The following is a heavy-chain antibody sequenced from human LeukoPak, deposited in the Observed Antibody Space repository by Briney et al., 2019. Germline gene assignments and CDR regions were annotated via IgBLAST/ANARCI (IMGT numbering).Heavy chain of an antibody. J-gene: IGHJ6*03. D-gene: IGHD4-11*01. Sequence: PSETLSLTCTVSGGSISSGSYYWSWIRPPAGKGLEWIGRIYTSGSTNYNPSLKSRVTISVDTSKNQFSLKLSSVTAADTAVYYCARGGLSNYYYYYYYMDVWGKGTTVTVSS. CDR2: IYTSGST. CDR1: GGSISSGSYY. CDR3: ARGGLSNYYYYYYYMDV. V-gene: IGHV4-61*02.